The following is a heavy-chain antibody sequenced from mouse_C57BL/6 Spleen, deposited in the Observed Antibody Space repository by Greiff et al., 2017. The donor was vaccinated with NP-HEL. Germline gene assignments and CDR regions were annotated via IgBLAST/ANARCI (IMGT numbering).Heavy chain of an antibody. Sequence: QVQLQQSGPELVKPGASVKISCKASGYAFSSSWMNWVKQRPGKGLEWIGRIYPGDGDTNYNGKFKGKATLTADKSSSTAYMQLSSLTSEDSAVYFCARGLYYGSRGYFDVWGTGTTVTVSS. J-gene: IGHJ1*03. D-gene: IGHD1-1*01. CDR2: IYPGDGDT. V-gene: IGHV1-82*01. CDR3: ARGLYYGSRGYFDV. CDR1: GYAFSSSW.